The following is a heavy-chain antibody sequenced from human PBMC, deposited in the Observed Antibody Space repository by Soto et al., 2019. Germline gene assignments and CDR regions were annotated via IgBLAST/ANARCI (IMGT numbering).Heavy chain of an antibody. D-gene: IGHD5-18*01. V-gene: IGHV3-73*02. CDR3: TRRRDWTAMDPLDY. CDR2: IRSKVNTYAT. J-gene: IGHJ4*02. Sequence: EVQLVESGGGLVQPGGSLKLSCAASGFTLSDSAMHWVRQASGKGLEWVGRIRSKVNTYATAYAASVKGRFTISRDDSVNTTYLQMNSLKAEDPAVYYCTRRRDWTAMDPLDYWGQGTLVTVSS. CDR1: GFTLSDSA.